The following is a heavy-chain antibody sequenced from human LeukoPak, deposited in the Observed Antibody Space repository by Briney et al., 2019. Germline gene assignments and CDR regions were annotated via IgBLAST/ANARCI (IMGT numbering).Heavy chain of an antibody. CDR3: TSILRYFDQTDY. CDR1: GFTFGDYA. D-gene: IGHD3-9*01. V-gene: IGHV3-49*04. Sequence: TGRSLRLSCTASGFTFGDYAMSWVRQAPGKGLEWVGFIRSKAYGGTTEYAASVKGRFTISRDDSKSIAYLQMNSLKTEDTAVYYCTSILRYFDQTDYWGQGTLVTVSS. J-gene: IGHJ4*02. CDR2: IRSKAYGGTT.